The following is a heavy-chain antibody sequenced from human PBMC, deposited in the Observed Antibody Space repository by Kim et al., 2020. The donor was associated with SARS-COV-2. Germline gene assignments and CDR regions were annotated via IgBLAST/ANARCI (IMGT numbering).Heavy chain of an antibody. D-gene: IGHD5-18*01. J-gene: IGHJ4*02. CDR3: AREEEGYVDTAMFDY. CDR2: IKQDGSEK. Sequence: GGSLRLSCAASGFTFSSYWMSWVRQAPGKGLEWVANIKQDGSEKYYVDSVKGRFTISRDNAKNSLYLQMNSLRAEDTAVYYCAREEEGYVDTAMFDYWGQGTLVTVSS. V-gene: IGHV3-7*01. CDR1: GFTFSSYW.